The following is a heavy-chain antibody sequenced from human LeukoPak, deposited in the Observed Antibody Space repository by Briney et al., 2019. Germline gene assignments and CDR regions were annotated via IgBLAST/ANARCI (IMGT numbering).Heavy chain of an antibody. D-gene: IGHD1-26*01. V-gene: IGHV3-7*01. CDR2: IKQDGSEK. CDR1: GFTLRGFL. Sequence: GGSLRLSCAASGFTLRGFLMSWVRQTPGKGLEWVANIKQDGSEKYYADSVKGRFTSSRDKTKNSLSLQMNSLRAEDTAVYYCAKEVYNGSYYGQPDYWGQGTLVTVSS. J-gene: IGHJ4*02. CDR3: AKEVYNGSYYGQPDY.